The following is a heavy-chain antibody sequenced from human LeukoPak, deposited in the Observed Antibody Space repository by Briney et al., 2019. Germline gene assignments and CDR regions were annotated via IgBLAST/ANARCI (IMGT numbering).Heavy chain of an antibody. CDR1: GYTFTGYY. V-gene: IGHV1-2*02. CDR3: ARDVYAYGDYEGGY. Sequence: ASVKVSCKASGYTFTGYYMHWVRQAPGQGFEWMGWINPNSGGTNYAQKFQGRVTMTRDTSISTAYMELSRLRSDDTAVYYCARDVYAYGDYEGGYWGQGTLVTVSS. CDR2: INPNSGGT. J-gene: IGHJ4*02. D-gene: IGHD4-17*01.